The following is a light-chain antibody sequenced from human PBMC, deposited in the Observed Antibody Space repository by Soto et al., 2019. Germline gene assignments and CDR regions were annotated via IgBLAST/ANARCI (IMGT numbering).Light chain of an antibody. V-gene: IGKV1-39*01. CDR2: AAS. CDR3: QQSYRTPHT. J-gene: IGKJ2*01. CDR1: QSISSY. Sequence: DIQMTQSPSSLSASVGDRVTITCRASQSISSYLHWYQQKPGKAPKLLIYAASNLQSGVPSRFSASGSGTDFTLTLNSLQPEDFGTYYCQQSYRTPHTFGQGTKLETK.